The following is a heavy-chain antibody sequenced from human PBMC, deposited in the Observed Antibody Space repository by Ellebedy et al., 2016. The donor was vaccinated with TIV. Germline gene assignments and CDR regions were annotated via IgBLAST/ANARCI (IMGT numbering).Heavy chain of an antibody. Sequence: PGGSLRLSCSASGFTFSSYALHWVRQAPGKGLEYVSAISSNGGSTYYTDSVKGRFTISRDNSKNTLYLQMNSLRSEDTAVYYCARGGSYRGMDVWGQGTTVTVSS. CDR1: GFTFSSYA. V-gene: IGHV3-64*04. D-gene: IGHD1-26*01. J-gene: IGHJ6*02. CDR2: ISSNGGST. CDR3: ARGGSYRGMDV.